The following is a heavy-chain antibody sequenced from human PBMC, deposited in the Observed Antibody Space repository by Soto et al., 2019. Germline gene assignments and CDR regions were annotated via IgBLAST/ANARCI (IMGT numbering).Heavy chain of an antibody. Sequence: ASVKVSCKASGYTFTRYAMHWVRQAPGQRLEWMGWINAGNGNTKYSQKFQGRFIITSDTSASTAYMELSSLRSEDTAVYYCARGEFLSYDDYWGQGTLVTVSS. CDR1: GYTFTRYA. J-gene: IGHJ4*02. V-gene: IGHV1-3*01. D-gene: IGHD3-16*01. CDR2: INAGNGNT. CDR3: ARGEFLSYDDY.